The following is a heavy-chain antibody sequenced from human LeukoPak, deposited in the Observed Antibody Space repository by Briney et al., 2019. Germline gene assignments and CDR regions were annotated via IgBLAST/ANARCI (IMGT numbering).Heavy chain of an antibody. CDR1: GFTFSIYA. Sequence: PGGSLRLSCAASGFTFSIYAMSWVRQAPGEGLEWVSSVSGGGGNTYYADSVKGRFTISRDNSKNTLYLQMMSLRAEDTAVYHCAKDSNMVRGVLISTFDYWGHGILVTVSS. D-gene: IGHD3-10*01. CDR3: AKDSNMVRGVLISTFDY. J-gene: IGHJ4*01. V-gene: IGHV3-23*01. CDR2: VSGGGGNT.